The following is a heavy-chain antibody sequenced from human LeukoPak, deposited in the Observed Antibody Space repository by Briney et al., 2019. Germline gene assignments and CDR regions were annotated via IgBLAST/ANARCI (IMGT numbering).Heavy chain of an antibody. J-gene: IGHJ6*02. CDR2: ISSSSSYI. V-gene: IGHV3-21*01. CDR1: GFTFSSYS. Sequence: GSLRLSCAASGFTFSSYSMNWVRQAPGKGLEWVSSISSSSSYIYYADSVKGRFTISRDNAKNSLYLQMNSLRAEDTAVYYCARDGKHCSGGSCYYYYGMDVWGQGTTVTVSS. D-gene: IGHD2-15*01. CDR3: ARDGKHCSGGSCYYYYGMDV.